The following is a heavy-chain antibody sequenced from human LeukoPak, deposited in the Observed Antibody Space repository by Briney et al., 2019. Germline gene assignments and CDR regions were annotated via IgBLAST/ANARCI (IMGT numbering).Heavy chain of an antibody. D-gene: IGHD3-10*01. CDR3: ASSPALLPYYMDV. V-gene: IGHV3-23*01. CDR2: ISGSGGST. J-gene: IGHJ6*03. Sequence: ETLSLTCAVSGGSISSSNWWSWVRQAPGKGLEWVSAISGSGGSTYYADSVKGRFTISRDNSKNTLYLQMNSLRAEDTAVYYCASSPALLPYYMDVWGKGTTVTVSS. CDR1: GGSISSSN.